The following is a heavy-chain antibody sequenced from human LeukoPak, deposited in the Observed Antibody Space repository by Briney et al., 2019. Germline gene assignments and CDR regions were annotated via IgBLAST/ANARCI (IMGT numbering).Heavy chain of an antibody. CDR2: INHSGST. V-gene: IGHV4-34*01. CDR1: GGSFSGYY. Sequence: SETLCLTCAVYGGSFSGYYWSWIRQPPGKGLEWIGEINHSGSTNYNPSLKSRVTISVDTSKNQFSLKLSPVTAADTAVYYCARVDYGDYGDWFDPWGQGTLVSVSS. J-gene: IGHJ5*02. CDR3: ARVDYGDYGDWFDP. D-gene: IGHD4-17*01.